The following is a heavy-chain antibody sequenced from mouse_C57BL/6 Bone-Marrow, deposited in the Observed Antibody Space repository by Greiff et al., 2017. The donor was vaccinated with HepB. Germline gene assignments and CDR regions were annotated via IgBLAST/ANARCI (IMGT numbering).Heavy chain of an antibody. CDR2: INYDGSST. V-gene: IGHV5-16*01. Sequence: EVQLVESEGGLVQPGSSMKLSCTASGFTFSDYYMAWVRQVPEKGLEWVANINYDGSSTYYLDSLKSRFIISRDNAKNILYLQMSSLKSEDTATYYGARGTVVPSYYFDYWGQGTTLTVSS. CDR3: ARGTVVPSYYFDY. D-gene: IGHD1-1*01. CDR1: GFTFSDYY. J-gene: IGHJ2*01.